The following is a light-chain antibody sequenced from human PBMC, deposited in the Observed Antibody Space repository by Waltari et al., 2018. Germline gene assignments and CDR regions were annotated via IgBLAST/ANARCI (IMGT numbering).Light chain of an antibody. V-gene: IGKV3-20*01. CDR2: DAS. CDR1: QSVGRS. Sequence: EIVLTQSPGTLSLSPGERATLACRASQSVGRSLAWYQQKPGQAPRLLIYDASRRATGIPDRFSGSGSGTDFSLTNSRLEPEDFAVYYCQHYVRLPATFGQGTKVEI. CDR3: QHYVRLPAT. J-gene: IGKJ1*01.